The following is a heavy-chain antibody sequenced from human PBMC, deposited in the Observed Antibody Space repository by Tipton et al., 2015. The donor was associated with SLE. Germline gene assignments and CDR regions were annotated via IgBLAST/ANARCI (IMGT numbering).Heavy chain of an antibody. Sequence: TLSLTCTVSGYSISSGYYWGWIRQPPGKGLEWIGSIYHSGSTYYNPSLKSRVTISVDTSKNQFSLKLSSVTAADTAVYYCARGVGTKTLFDYWGQGTLVTVSS. CDR1: GYSISSGYY. CDR3: ARGVGTKTLFDY. V-gene: IGHV4-38-2*02. D-gene: IGHD6-13*01. J-gene: IGHJ4*02. CDR2: IYHSGST.